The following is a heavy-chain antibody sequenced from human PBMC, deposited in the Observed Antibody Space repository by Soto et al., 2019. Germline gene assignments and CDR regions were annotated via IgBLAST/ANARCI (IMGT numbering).Heavy chain of an antibody. CDR3: ERDTTVTTPPYFAS. Sequence: EVQLVESGGGLVQPGGSLRLSCAASGLTVSNSYMNWVRQAPGEGLEWVSILYSDGTTYYADSVKGRFTISRDNSKNTLYLQMHSLRADDTAVYYCERDTTVTTPPYFASWGQGTLVIVSS. CDR1: GLTVSNSY. V-gene: IGHV3-66*01. D-gene: IGHD4-17*01. J-gene: IGHJ4*02. CDR2: LYSDGTT.